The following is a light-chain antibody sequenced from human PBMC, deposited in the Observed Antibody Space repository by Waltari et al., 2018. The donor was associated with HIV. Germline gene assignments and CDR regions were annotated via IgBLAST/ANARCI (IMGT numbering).Light chain of an antibody. V-gene: IGLV3-21*04. J-gene: IGLJ2*01. CDR2: YNR. CDR1: SIGGKS. CDR3: QVWDSTSDQVV. Sequence: SYVLTQPPSVSVAPGKTARIPCGGDSIGGKSVHWYQQKPGQAPVLVIYYNRDRPSGIPERLSGFTSGNSATLTISRVEAGDEADYYCQVWDSTSDQVVFGGGTKLTVL.